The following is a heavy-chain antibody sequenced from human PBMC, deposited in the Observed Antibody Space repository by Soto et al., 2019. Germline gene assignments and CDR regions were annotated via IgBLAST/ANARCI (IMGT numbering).Heavy chain of an antibody. CDR3: AGGEGSGSYYKILGY. V-gene: IGHV3-48*01. D-gene: IGHD3-10*01. J-gene: IGHJ4*02. CDR1: GFTFSSYS. Sequence: GGSLRLSCAASGFTFSSYSMNWVRQAPGKGLEWVSYISSSSSTIYYADSVKGRFTISRDNAKNSLYLQMNSLRAEDTAVYYCAGGEGSGSYYKILGYWGQGTLVTVSS. CDR2: ISSSSSTI.